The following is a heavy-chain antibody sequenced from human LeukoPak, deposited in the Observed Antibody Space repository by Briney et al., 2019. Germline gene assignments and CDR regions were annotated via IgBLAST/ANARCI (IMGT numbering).Heavy chain of an antibody. CDR1: GFTFSSYW. V-gene: IGHV3-7*03. D-gene: IGHD6-19*01. CDR2: IKQDGSEK. Sequence: GGSLRLSCAASGFTFSSYWMSWVRQAPGKGLEWVANIKQDGSEKYYADSVKGRFTISRDNSKNTVYLQMNSLSADDTALYYCAKARSSGWYKGGFDYWGQGTLVTVSS. J-gene: IGHJ4*02. CDR3: AKARSSGWYKGGFDY.